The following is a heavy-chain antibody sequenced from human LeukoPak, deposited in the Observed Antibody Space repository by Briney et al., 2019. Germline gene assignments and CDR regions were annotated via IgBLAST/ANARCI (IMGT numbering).Heavy chain of an antibody. CDR1: GYTLTELS. CDR3: ATSPTYYYGSGSYYNVSWFDP. V-gene: IGHV1-24*01. J-gene: IGHJ5*02. CDR2: FDPEDGET. Sequence: ASVTVSCKVSGYTLTELSMHWVRQAPGKGLEWMGGFDPEDGETIYAQKFQGRVTLTEDTSTGTAYMELSSLRSEDTAVYYCATSPTYYYGSGSYYNVSWFDPWGQGTLVTVSS. D-gene: IGHD3-10*01.